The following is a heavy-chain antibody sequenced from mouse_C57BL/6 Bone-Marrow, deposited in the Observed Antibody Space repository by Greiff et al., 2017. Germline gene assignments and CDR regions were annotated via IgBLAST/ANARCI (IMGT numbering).Heavy chain of an antibody. Sequence: QVQLQQPGAELVKPGASVKMSCKASGYTFTSYWITWGKQRPGQGLEWIGDIYPGSGSTNYNEKFKSKATLTVDTSSSTAYMQLSSLTSEDSAVYYCARDIYYGYDDWFAYWGQGTLVTVSA. CDR2: IYPGSGST. V-gene: IGHV1-55*01. CDR1: GYTFTSYW. D-gene: IGHD2-2*01. J-gene: IGHJ3*01. CDR3: ARDIYYGYDDWFAY.